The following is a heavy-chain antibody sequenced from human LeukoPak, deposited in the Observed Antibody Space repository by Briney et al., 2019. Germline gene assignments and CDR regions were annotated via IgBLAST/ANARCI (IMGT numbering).Heavy chain of an antibody. V-gene: IGHV3-23*01. J-gene: IGHJ3*02. D-gene: IGHD1-26*01. CDR2: ISGTGGHT. Sequence: PGGSLRLACAASGFTFSSCAMSWVRQAPGKGLEGVSAISGTGGHTYYADSVKGRFTISRDNSKHPQYLQMNSLRADHSAVYYCAKRVGANHDAFDMWGQGTMVTVSS. CDR1: GFTFSSCA. CDR3: AKRVGANHDAFDM.